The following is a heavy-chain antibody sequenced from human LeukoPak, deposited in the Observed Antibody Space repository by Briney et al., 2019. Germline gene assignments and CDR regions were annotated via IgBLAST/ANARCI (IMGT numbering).Heavy chain of an antibody. CDR1: GFTFSSYW. J-gene: IGHJ4*02. CDR3: ARAYSSSWYLFVFDY. Sequence: PGGSLRLSCAASGFTFSSYWMGWVRQVPGKGLEWVANIKQDGSEKYYVDSVKGRFTISRDNAENSLYLQMNSLRAEDTAVYYCARAYSSSWYLFVFDYWGQGTLVTVSS. V-gene: IGHV3-7*01. CDR2: IKQDGSEK. D-gene: IGHD6-13*01.